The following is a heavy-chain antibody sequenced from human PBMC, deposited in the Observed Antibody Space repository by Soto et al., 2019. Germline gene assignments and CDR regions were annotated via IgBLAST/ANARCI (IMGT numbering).Heavy chain of an antibody. V-gene: IGHV3-9*01. D-gene: IGHD2-15*01. CDR1: GFTFDDYA. CDR2: ISWNSNII. Sequence: DVQLVESGGGLVQPGRSLRLSCAASGFTFDDYAMHWVRRVPGKGLDWVSSISWNSNIIGYADSVKGRFTISRDNAKNSLYLQMNSLRPEDTALYYCAKGGPDGFCSGGRCYFDYWGQGTLVTVSS. CDR3: AKGGPDGFCSGGRCYFDY. J-gene: IGHJ4*02.